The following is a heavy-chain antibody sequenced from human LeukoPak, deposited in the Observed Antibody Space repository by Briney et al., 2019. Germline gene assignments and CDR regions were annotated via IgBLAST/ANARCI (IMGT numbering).Heavy chain of an antibody. V-gene: IGHV4-34*01. CDR1: GGSFSGYY. D-gene: IGHD3-10*01. CDR2: INHSGST. Sequence: PSETLSLTCAVYGGSFSGYYWSWIRQPPGKGLEWIGEINHSGSTSYNSSLKSRVTISVDTSKNQFSLKLSSVTAADTAVYYCARSRSRAEFGYWGQGTLVTVSS. J-gene: IGHJ4*02. CDR3: ARSRSRAEFGY.